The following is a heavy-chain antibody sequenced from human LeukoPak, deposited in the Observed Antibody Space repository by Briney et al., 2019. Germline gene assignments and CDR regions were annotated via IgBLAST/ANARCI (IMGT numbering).Heavy chain of an antibody. CDR1: GGSFSGYY. CDR2: INHSGST. CDR3: ARVGATPVVY. D-gene: IGHD1-26*01. J-gene: IGHJ4*02. V-gene: IGHV4-34*01. Sequence: SETLSLTCAVYGGSFSGYYWSWIRQPPGKGLEWIGEINHSGSTNYNPSLKSRVTISVDTSKNQFSLKLSSVTAADTAVYYCARVGATPVVYWGQGTLVTVSS.